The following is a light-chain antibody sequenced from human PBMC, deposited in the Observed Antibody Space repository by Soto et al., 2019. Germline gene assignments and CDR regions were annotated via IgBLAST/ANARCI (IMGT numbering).Light chain of an antibody. CDR1: QSLLYSNGYNY. V-gene: IGKV2-28*01. CDR2: MGS. Sequence: DIVMTQSPLSLPVTPGEPASISCRSSQSLLYSNGYNYLDWYLQRPGQSPQLPIYMGSNRASGVPERFSGSGSGTDFTLKISRVEAEDVGVYYCMQGRKDFTFGQGTRLEIK. CDR3: MQGRKDFT. J-gene: IGKJ5*01.